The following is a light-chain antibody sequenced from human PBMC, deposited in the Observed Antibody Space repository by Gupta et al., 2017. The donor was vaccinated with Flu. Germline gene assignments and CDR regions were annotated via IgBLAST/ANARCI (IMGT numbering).Light chain of an antibody. J-gene: IGKJ5*01. CDR2: GAS. CDR1: QSVNRN. CDR3: QQYNNWPPVT. Sequence: ETVMTQSPATLSVSPGERATLSCRASQSVNRNLAWYQQRPGQAPRLLIYGASTRATGIPVRFSGSGSGTEFTLTISSLQSEDFAVYYCQQYNNWPPVTFGQGTRLEIK. V-gene: IGKV3D-15*01.